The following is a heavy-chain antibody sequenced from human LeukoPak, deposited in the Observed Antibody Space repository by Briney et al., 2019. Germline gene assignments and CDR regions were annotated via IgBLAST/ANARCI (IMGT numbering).Heavy chain of an antibody. CDR2: IYHGGGT. V-gene: IGHV4-38-2*02. CDR3: AKGRLDSAMVMVY. Sequence: SETLSLTCTVSGYPISSGYHWGWIRQPPGKGLEWIGSIYHGGGTYYNPSLKSRVTVSVDTSKNQFFLKVNSVTAADTAVYHCAKGRLDSAMVMVYWGQGTLVTVSS. D-gene: IGHD5-18*01. CDR1: GYPISSGYH. J-gene: IGHJ4*02.